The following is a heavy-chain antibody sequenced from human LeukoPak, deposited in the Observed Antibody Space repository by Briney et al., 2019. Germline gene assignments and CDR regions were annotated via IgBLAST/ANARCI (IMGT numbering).Heavy chain of an antibody. CDR2: IIPILGIA. J-gene: IGHJ6*02. D-gene: IGHD3-10*01. Sequence: SVKVSCKASGGTFSSYTISWVRQAPGQGLEWMGRIIPILGIANYAQKFQGRVTITADKSTSTAYMELSSLRSEDTAVYYCAREWFGELAYHYGMDVWGQGTTVTVSS. CDR1: GGTFSSYT. V-gene: IGHV1-69*04. CDR3: AREWFGELAYHYGMDV.